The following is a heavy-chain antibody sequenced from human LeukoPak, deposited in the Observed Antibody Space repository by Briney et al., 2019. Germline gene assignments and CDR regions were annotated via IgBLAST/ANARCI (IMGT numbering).Heavy chain of an antibody. CDR1: GYTFTSYG. CDR2: ISAYNGNT. J-gene: IGHJ4*02. Sequence: ASVKVSCNSSGYTFTSYGISWVRQAPGQGLEWMGWISAYNGNTNYAHKLQGRVTITTDTSTSTDYMELRSLRSDETAVYYCGGLVTQSYYFAYWGQGTLVTVSS. CDR3: GGLVTQSYYFAY. V-gene: IGHV1-18*01. D-gene: IGHD4-11*01.